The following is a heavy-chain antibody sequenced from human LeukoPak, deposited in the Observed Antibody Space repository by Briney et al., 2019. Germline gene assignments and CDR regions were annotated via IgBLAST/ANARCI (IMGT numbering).Heavy chain of an antibody. D-gene: IGHD3-22*01. J-gene: IGHJ6*02. V-gene: IGHV4-4*07. CDR2: IYTSGST. Sequence: SETLSLTCTVSGGSISSYYWSWIRQPAGKGLEWIGRIYTSGSTNYNPSLKSRVTMSVDTSKNQFSLKLSSVTAADTAVYYCARGGAVWYYDSSGYYPTSYYYGMDVWGQGTTVTVSS. CDR3: ARGGAVWYYDSSGYYPTSYYYGMDV. CDR1: GGSISSYY.